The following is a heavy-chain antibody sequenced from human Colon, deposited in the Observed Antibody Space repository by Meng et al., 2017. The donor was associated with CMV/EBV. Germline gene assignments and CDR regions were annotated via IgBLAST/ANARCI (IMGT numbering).Heavy chain of an antibody. CDR2: INNRDSNI. V-gene: IGHV3-48*03. J-gene: IGHJ3*02. CDR1: GCTFSRYE. Sequence: GESLKISCAASGCTFSRYEMNWVRQAPGKGLERVEYINNRDSNIRYADSVKGRYNITRDNAKNSLFLQMDSLRAEDTDVYYCVRDSILEVGLTPAAFEIWGHGTMVTVSS. D-gene: IGHD1-26*01. CDR3: VRDSILEVGLTPAAFEI.